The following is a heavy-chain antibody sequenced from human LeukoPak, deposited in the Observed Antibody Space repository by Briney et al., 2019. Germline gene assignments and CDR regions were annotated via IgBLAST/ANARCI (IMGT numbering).Heavy chain of an antibody. V-gene: IGHV3-30*04. CDR1: GFTFSTYA. D-gene: IGHD3-9*01. J-gene: IGHJ4*02. CDR2: FSYDGSNK. CDR3: VRDREDLLTGLDY. Sequence: GGSLRLSCAASGFTFSTYAMHWVPQAPGKGLEWVAVFSYDGSNKYYADSVKGRFTISRDNSKNTLYLQMNSLRPEDTAIYYCVRDREDLLTGLDYWGQGTLVTVSS.